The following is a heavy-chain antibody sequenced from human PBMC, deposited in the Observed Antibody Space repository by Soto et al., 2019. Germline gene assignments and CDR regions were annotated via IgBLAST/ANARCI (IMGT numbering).Heavy chain of an antibody. D-gene: IGHD5-12*01. J-gene: IGHJ3*01. CDR1: GFTFSTYG. Sequence: GGSLRLSCAASGFTFSTYGMHWVRQAPGKGLEWVSVIYSGGSTYYADSVKGRFTISRHNSKNTLYLQMNSLRAEDTAVYYCARDYWEYSGYDLWGQGTMVTVSS. CDR3: ARDYWEYSGYDL. CDR2: IYSGGST. V-gene: IGHV3-NL1*01.